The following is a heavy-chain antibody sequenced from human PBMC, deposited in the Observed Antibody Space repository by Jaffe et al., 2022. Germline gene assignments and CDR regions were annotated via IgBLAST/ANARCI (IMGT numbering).Heavy chain of an antibody. Sequence: EVQLVESGGGLVQPGRSLRLSCTASGFTFGDYAMSWVRQAPGKGLEWVGFIRSKAYGGTTEYAASVKGRFTISRDDSKSIAYLQMNSLKTEDTAVYYCTRAEDIEIWFGELLAEFDPWGQGTLVTVSS. V-gene: IGHV3-49*04. CDR2: IRSKAYGGTT. D-gene: IGHD3-10*01. CDR3: TRAEDIEIWFGELLAEFDP. CDR1: GFTFGDYA. J-gene: IGHJ5*02.